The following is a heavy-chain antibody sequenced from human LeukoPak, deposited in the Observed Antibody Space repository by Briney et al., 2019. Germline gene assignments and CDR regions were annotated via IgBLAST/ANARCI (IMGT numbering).Heavy chain of an antibody. J-gene: IGHJ4*02. D-gene: IGHD2-2*01. CDR2: IYYSGST. CDR1: GGSISSSRYY. CDR3: ARHLRAARYCGSSSCYGFDY. Sequence: SETLSPTCTVSGGSISSSRYYWGWIRQPPGKGLEWIGSIYYSGSTYYNPSLKSRVTISVDTSKNQFSLKLSSVTATDTAVYYCARHLRAARYCGSSSCYGFDYWGQGTLVTVSS. V-gene: IGHV4-39*01.